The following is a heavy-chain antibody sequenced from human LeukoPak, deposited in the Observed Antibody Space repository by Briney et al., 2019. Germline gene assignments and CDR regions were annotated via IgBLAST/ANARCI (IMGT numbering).Heavy chain of an antibody. J-gene: IGHJ4*02. CDR1: GFTFDSFW. V-gene: IGHV3-7*01. CDR2: MNQGGSER. D-gene: IGHD6-19*01. CDR3: ARDHPVAGLLFDW. Sequence: PGGSLRLSCAASGFTFDSFWMNWVRQAPGKGLEWVASMNQGGSERYYMDSVKGRFAISRDNAKNSLYLQMNSLRADDTAVYYCARDHPVAGLLFDWWGQGTLVTVSS.